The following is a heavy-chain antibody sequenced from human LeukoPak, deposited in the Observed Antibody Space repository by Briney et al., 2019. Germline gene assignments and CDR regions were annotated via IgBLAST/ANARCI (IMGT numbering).Heavy chain of an antibody. J-gene: IGHJ4*02. CDR2: ISYDGSNK. CDR1: GFTFSSYA. V-gene: IGHV3-30-3*01. D-gene: IGHD2-2*01. CDR3: AIDCSSTSCYN. Sequence: GRSLRLSCAASGFTFSSYAMHWVRQAPGKGLEWVAVISYDGSNKYYADSVKGRFTISRDNSKNTLYQQMNSLRAEDTAVYYCAIDCSSTSCYNWGQGTLVTVSS.